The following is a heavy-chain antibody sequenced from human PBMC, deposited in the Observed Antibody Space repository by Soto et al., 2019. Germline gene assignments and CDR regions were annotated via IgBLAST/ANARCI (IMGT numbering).Heavy chain of an antibody. D-gene: IGHD4-17*01. J-gene: IGHJ1*01. Sequence: PSETLSLTCTVSGGSISSGGYYWSWIRQHPGKGLEWIGYIYYSRSTYYNPSLKSRVTISIDTSKNQFSLKLSSVTAADTGVYYCERASRLRLKHWGQGTLVTVSS. CDR2: IYYSRST. CDR3: ERASRLRLKH. V-gene: IGHV4-31*03. CDR1: GGSISSGGYY.